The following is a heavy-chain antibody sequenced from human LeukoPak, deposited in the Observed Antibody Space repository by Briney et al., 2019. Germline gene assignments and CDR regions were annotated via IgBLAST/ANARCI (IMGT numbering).Heavy chain of an antibody. CDR1: GFSFTTYW. CDR2: INEDGSVK. D-gene: IGHD3-22*01. J-gene: IGHJ4*02. Sequence: GGSLRLSCAASGFSFTTYWMTWVRQAPGKGLQWVANINEDGSVKYYVDSVKGRFTISRDNAKNSLYLQMNSLRAGDTAVYYCARAGSSGYYMYFDYWGQGTLVTVSS. V-gene: IGHV3-7*01. CDR3: ARAGSSGYYMYFDY.